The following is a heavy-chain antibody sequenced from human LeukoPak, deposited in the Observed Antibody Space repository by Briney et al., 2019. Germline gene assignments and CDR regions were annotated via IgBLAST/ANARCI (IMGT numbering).Heavy chain of an antibody. Sequence: GGSLRLSCAASGFTFSSYDMHWVRQATGKGLEWVSAIGTAGDTYYPGSVKGRFTISRENAKNSLYLQMNSLRAGDTAVYYCARYCSSTSCEGAFDIWGQGTMVTVSS. J-gene: IGHJ3*02. CDR1: GFTFSSYD. D-gene: IGHD2-2*01. CDR2: IGTAGDT. CDR3: ARYCSSTSCEGAFDI. V-gene: IGHV3-13*04.